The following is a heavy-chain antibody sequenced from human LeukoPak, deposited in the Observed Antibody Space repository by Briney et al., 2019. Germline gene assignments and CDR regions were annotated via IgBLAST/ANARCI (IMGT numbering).Heavy chain of an antibody. V-gene: IGHV4-4*07. CDR1: GGSISSYY. J-gene: IGHJ4*02. CDR2: LDTRGST. Sequence: SETLSLTCTVSGGSISSYYWSWIRQPAWKGLEWIGRLDTRGSTNYNPSLKSRVTLSGDTSKKQFSLKLSSVTAADTAVYYCASTTYYYDSSGYYFLDYWGQGTLVTVSS. D-gene: IGHD3-22*01. CDR3: ASTTYYYDSSGYYFLDY.